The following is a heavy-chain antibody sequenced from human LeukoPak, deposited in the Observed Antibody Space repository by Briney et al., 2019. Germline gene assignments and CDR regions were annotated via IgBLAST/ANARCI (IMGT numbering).Heavy chain of an antibody. CDR1: GFTFSSYG. CDR3: AKVRGSYELDYFDY. CDR2: IWYDGSNK. D-gene: IGHD1-26*01. V-gene: IGHV3-33*06. Sequence: GGSLRLSCAASGFTFSSYGMHWVHQAPGKGLEWVAVIWYDGSNKYYADSVKGRFTISRDNSKNTLYLQMNSLRAEDTAVYYCAKVRGSYELDYFDYWGQGTLVTVSS. J-gene: IGHJ4*02.